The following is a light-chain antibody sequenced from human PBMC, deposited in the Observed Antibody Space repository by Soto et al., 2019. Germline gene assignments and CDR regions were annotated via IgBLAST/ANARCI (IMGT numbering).Light chain of an antibody. J-gene: IGKJ1*01. V-gene: IGKV1-5*03. CDR2: KAS. CDR3: QHYNSYPVT. Sequence: DIQMTQSPSTLSVSVGDRVTITCRASQTISSWLAWYQQKPGKAPKLLIYKASSLESGVPSRFSGSGSGTEFTLTISSLQPDDFATYYCQHYNSYPVTFGQGTKVDIK. CDR1: QTISSW.